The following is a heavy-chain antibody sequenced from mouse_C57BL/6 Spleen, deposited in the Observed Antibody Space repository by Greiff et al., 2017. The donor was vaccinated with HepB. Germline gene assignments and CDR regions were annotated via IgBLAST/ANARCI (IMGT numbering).Heavy chain of an antibody. D-gene: IGHD1-1*01. Sequence: DVKLQESGGGLVQPGGSMKLSCVASGFTFSNYWMNWVRQSPEKGLEWVAQIRLKSDNYATHYAESVKGRFTISRDDSKSSVYLQMNNLRAEDTGIYYCTVDTTVVATRYFDVWGTGTTVTVSS. CDR3: TVDTTVVATRYFDV. CDR2: IRLKSDNYAT. CDR1: GFTFSNYW. J-gene: IGHJ1*03. V-gene: IGHV6-3*01.